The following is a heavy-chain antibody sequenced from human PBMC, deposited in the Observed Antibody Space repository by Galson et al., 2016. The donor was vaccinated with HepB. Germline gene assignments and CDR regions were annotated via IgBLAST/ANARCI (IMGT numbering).Heavy chain of an antibody. Sequence: SLRLSCAASGFTFSRYGMHWVRQAPGKGLEWVAVIWADGSNTIYADAVKGRFTISRDNVKNTLYLQMSSLRDEDTAVYYCATDGGQKPFDIWGQGTMVTVSS. CDR3: ATDGGQKPFDI. D-gene: IGHD3-16*01. J-gene: IGHJ3*02. CDR2: IWADGSNT. CDR1: GFTFSRYG. V-gene: IGHV3-33*01.